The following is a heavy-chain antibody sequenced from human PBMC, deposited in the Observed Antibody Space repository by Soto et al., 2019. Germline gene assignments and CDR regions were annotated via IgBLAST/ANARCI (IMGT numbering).Heavy chain of an antibody. V-gene: IGHV3-23*01. D-gene: IGHD1-1*01. Sequence: EVQLLESGGGLVQPGGSLRLSCVASGFTFHTFAMGWVRQAPGTGLEWVSLIRHDSAATYYIESVKGRFTISRDNSKNTLYLQMNSLRAEDTAIYNCATQDFRGATGTTWGQGPLVTVSS. CDR2: IRHDSAAT. J-gene: IGHJ4*02. CDR1: GFTFHTFA. CDR3: ATQDFRGATGTT.